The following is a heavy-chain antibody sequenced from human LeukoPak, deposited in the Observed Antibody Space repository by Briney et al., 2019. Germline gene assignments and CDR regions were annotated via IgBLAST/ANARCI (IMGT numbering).Heavy chain of an antibody. D-gene: IGHD1-1*01. Sequence: SETLSLTCTVSGGSISSYYWSWIRQPAGKGLEVIGRIYPSWSTNYNPSLKSRVTMSVDTSKNQFSLKLSSVTAADTAVYYCARALPGTGGWNWFDPWGQGTLVTVSS. J-gene: IGHJ5*02. CDR1: GGSISSYY. CDR2: IYPSWST. V-gene: IGHV4-4*07. CDR3: ARALPGTGGWNWFDP.